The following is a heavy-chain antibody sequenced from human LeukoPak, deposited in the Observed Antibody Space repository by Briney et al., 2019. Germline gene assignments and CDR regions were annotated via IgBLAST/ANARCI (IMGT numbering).Heavy chain of an antibody. V-gene: IGHV3-11*01. CDR2: IKSSDTST. CDR3: ARRGNMSSHAFDI. J-gene: IGHJ3*02. CDR1: GFSFSDSY. Sequence: PGGSLRHSCAASGFSFSDSYMSWIRQAPGQGLEWLSYIKSSDTSTFYADSVKGRFTVSRDNAKNSLYLQMNSLRAEDTAVYYCARRGNMSSHAFDIWGQGTVVTVSS. D-gene: IGHD2/OR15-2a*01.